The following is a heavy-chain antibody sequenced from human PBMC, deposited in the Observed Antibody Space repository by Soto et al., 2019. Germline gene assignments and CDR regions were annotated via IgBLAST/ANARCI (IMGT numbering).Heavy chain of an antibody. J-gene: IGHJ4*02. CDR3: ARDADNYYGSGSYSYYFDY. Sequence: LSLTCAVSGGSISSSNWWSWVRQPPEKGLEWIGEIYHSGSTNYNPSLKSRVTISVDKSKNQFSLKLSSVTAADTAVYYCARDADNYYGSGSYSYYFDYWGQGTLVTVSS. CDR2: IYHSGST. CDR1: GGSISSSNW. V-gene: IGHV4-4*02. D-gene: IGHD3-10*01.